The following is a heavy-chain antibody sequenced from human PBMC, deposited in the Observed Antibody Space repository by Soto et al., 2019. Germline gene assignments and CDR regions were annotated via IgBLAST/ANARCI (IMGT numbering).Heavy chain of an antibody. CDR3: ARGQRGGDYDY. Sequence: SETLSLTCALYGGSVCGYYWSWIRQPPGKGLEWIGEINHSGSTNYNPSLKSRVTISVDTSKNQFSLKLSSVTAADTAVYYCARGQRGGDYDYWGQGTLVTVSS. CDR1: GGSVCGYY. V-gene: IGHV4-34*01. J-gene: IGHJ4*02. D-gene: IGHD4-17*01. CDR2: INHSGST.